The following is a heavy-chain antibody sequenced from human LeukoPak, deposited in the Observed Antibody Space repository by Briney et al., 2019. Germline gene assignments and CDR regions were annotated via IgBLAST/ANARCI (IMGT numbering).Heavy chain of an antibody. V-gene: IGHV4-4*08. CDR1: GGSISSDY. Sequence: SETLSLTCTVSGGSISSDYWSWFRQSPGKELAWIGYIHSRGTTNYNPSLKSRVTISIDTSKNHFSLRLSSVIAADAAVYYCARVLGDGYSDYWGQGTLVTVSS. D-gene: IGHD5-24*01. CDR3: ARVLGDGYSDY. CDR2: IHSRGTT. J-gene: IGHJ4*02.